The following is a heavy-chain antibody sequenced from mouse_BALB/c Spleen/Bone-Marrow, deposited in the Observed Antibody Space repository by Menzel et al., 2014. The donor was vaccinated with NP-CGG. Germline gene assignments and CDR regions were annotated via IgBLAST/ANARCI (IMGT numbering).Heavy chain of an antibody. D-gene: IGHD4-1*01. J-gene: IGHJ2*01. CDR3: ARPGTWGYFGY. CDR1: GFDFSRYW. Sequence: EVKLMESGGGLVQPGGSLKLSCAASGFDFSRYWMSWVRQAPGKGLEWIGEINPDSSMINYTPSLKDKFIISRDNAKNTLYLQMSKVRSEDTALHYCARPGTWGYFGYWGQGTTLTVSS. V-gene: IGHV4-1*02. CDR2: INPDSSMI.